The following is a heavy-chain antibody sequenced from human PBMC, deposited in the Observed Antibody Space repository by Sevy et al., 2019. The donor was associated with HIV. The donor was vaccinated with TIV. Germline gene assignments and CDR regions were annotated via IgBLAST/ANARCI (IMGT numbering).Heavy chain of an antibody. CDR3: ASRITMVRGLGFFDY. CDR1: GFTFSSYS. V-gene: IGHV3-21*01. Sequence: WGSLRLSCAASGFTFSSYSMSWVRQAPGKGLEWVSSISSSSSYIYYADSVKGRFTISRDNAKNSLYLQMNSLRAEDTAVYYCASRITMVRGLGFFDYWGQGTLVTVSS. CDR2: ISSSSSYI. J-gene: IGHJ4*02. D-gene: IGHD3-10*01.